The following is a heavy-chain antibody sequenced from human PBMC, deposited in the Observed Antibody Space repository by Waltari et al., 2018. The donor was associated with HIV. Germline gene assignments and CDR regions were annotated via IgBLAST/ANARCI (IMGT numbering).Heavy chain of an antibody. CDR1: GFSFSSLW. Sequence: EVRLVESGGGLVQPGGSLRLHCSASGFSFSSLWMSWVRQAPGKGPECVANINEDGSKKYHVESVEGRFTISRDNAKNLLYLQMNSLRPEDTAVYYCARAERWGQGVLVTVTS. J-gene: IGHJ4*02. CDR2: INEDGSKK. V-gene: IGHV3-7*01. CDR3: ARAER.